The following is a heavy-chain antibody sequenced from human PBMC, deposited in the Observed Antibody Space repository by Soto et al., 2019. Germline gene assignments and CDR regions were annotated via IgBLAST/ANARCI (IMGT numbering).Heavy chain of an antibody. J-gene: IGHJ4*02. V-gene: IGHV3-7*01. CDR3: ARGSSLNS. Sequence: EVQLVESGGGVVQPGGSLRLSCVGSGFTLSSYWMSWARQAPGKGLEWLANIKQDGSEQHYVDSVKGRFSISRDNAQNSLFLHMSSLRDEDTAVSYCARGSSLNSWCQGTLVTVSS. CDR2: IKQDGSEQ. D-gene: IGHD6-13*01. CDR1: GFTLSSYW.